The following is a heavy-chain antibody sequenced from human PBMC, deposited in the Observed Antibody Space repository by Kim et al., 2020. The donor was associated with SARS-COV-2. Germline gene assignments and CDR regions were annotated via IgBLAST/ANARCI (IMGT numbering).Heavy chain of an antibody. CDR1: GGSMSGYY. CDR3: SRNFCRRTSFALFFQL. CDR2: VDDSGTT. V-gene: IGHV4-59*01. D-gene: IGHD2-15*01. J-gene: IGHJ1*01. Sequence: SETLSLTCTVSGGSMSGYYWNWIRQSPGKGLEWIGYVDDSGTTKYNPSLKSRGIISQNTSKSQFSLKLSSMTTADTAFYYCSRNFCRRTSFALFFQL.